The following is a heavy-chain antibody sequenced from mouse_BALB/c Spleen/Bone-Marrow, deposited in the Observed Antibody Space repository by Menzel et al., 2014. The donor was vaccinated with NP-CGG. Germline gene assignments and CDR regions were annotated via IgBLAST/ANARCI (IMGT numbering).Heavy chain of an antibody. CDR3: ARHAEVRRDAMDY. Sequence: EVHLVESGGGLVQPGGSLKLSCATSGFTFSGYYMYWVRQTPEKRLEWVAYISNGGGSTYYPDTVKGRFTISRDNAKNTLYLQMSRLKSEDTAMYYCARHAEVRRDAMDYWGQGTSVTVSS. J-gene: IGHJ4*01. V-gene: IGHV5-12*02. CDR2: ISNGGGST. CDR1: GFTFSGYY. D-gene: IGHD2-14*01.